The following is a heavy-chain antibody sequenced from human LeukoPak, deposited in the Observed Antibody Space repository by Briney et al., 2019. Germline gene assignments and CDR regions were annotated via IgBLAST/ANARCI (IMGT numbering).Heavy chain of an antibody. CDR3: ASSAYCGGDCYRFDY. CDR2: IIPIFGTA. J-gene: IGHJ4*02. Sequence: ASVKVSCKASGYTFTSYGISWVRQAPGQGLEWMGGIIPIFGTANYAQKFQGRVTITADESTSTAYMELSSLRSEDTAVYYCASSAYCGGDCYRFDYWGQGTLVTVSS. D-gene: IGHD2-21*02. CDR1: GYTFTSYG. V-gene: IGHV1-69*13.